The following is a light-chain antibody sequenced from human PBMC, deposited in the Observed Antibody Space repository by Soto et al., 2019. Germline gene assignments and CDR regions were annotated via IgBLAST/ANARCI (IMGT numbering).Light chain of an antibody. Sequence: EIVLTQSPGTLSLSPGERANISCRASQRLSRSNVGWYQQRPGQAPSLLIYGASKRTTGVPDRVSGSGSGTDFTLTITRLEPEDFAVYYGHYYGRSALPFGGGTKVEIK. J-gene: IGKJ4*01. CDR2: GAS. CDR1: QRLSRSN. V-gene: IGKV3-20*01. CDR3: HYYGRSALP.